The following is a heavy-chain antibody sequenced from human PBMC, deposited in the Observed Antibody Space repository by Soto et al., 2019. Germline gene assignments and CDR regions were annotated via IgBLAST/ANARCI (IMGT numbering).Heavy chain of an antibody. CDR2: IYSGGST. J-gene: IGHJ4*02. Sequence: PGGSLRLSCAASRFTFSNYGMHWVRQAPGKGLEWVSVIYSGGSTYYADSVKGRFTISRHNSKNTLYLQMNSLRAEDTAVYYCARGYDILTGYPFDYWGQGTLVTVSS. D-gene: IGHD3-9*01. CDR3: ARGYDILTGYPFDY. CDR1: RFTFSNYG. V-gene: IGHV3-53*04.